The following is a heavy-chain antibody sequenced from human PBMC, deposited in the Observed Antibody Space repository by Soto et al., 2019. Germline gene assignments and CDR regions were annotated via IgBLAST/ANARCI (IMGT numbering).Heavy chain of an antibody. J-gene: IGHJ4*02. CDR3: ARCCYYGSGCLDY. CDR1: GGTFSSYT. Sequence: QVQLVQSGAEVKKPGSSVKVSCKASGGTFSSYTISWVRQAPGQRLEWMGRIIPILGIANYAQKFQGRVTITADKSTSTAYMELSSLRSEDTAVYYCARCCYYGSGCLDYWGQGTLVTVSS. D-gene: IGHD3-10*01. V-gene: IGHV1-69*02. CDR2: IIPILGIA.